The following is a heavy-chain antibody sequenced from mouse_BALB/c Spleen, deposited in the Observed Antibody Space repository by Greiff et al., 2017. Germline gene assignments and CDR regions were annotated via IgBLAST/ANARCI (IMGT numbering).Heavy chain of an antibody. CDR1: GYSFTSYYV. CDR2: ISYSGST. Sequence: VQLQQSGPGLVKPSQSLSLSCTATGYSFTSYYVWYWIRQFPGNQLEWISYISYSGSTSYNPSLKSPNSITLDTSKNQYFLQLNSVTTEDTAKYYRARKEYEAMDYWGQGTSVTVSS. CDR3: ARKEYEAMDY. J-gene: IGHJ4*01. D-gene: IGHD2-14*01. V-gene: IGHV3-2*02.